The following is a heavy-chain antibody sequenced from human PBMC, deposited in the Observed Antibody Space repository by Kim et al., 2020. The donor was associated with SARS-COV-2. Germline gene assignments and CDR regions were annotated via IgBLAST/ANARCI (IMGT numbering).Heavy chain of an antibody. CDR3: ARDGTIFGVVIRVNNWFDP. CDR1: GGSISSSSYY. CDR2: IYYSGST. Sequence: SETLSLTCTVSGGSISSSSYYWGWIRQPPGKGLEWIGSIYYSGSTYYNPSLKSRVTISVDTSKNQFSLKLSSVTAADTAVYYCARDGTIFGVVIRVNNWFDPWGQGTLVTVSS. V-gene: IGHV4-39*02. D-gene: IGHD3-3*01. J-gene: IGHJ5*02.